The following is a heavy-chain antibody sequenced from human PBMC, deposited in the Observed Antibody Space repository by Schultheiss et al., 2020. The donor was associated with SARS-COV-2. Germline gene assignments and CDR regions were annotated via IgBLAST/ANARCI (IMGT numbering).Heavy chain of an antibody. CDR3: ARAVGMGYGMDV. Sequence: GGSLRLSCAASGFTFSSYAMHWVRQAPGKGLEWVAVISYDGSNKYYADSVKGRFTISRDNSKNTLYLQMNSLRAEDTAVYYCARAVGMGYGMDVWGQGTTVTVSS. J-gene: IGHJ6*02. CDR1: GFTFSSYA. D-gene: IGHD3-22*01. CDR2: ISYDGSNK. V-gene: IGHV3-30*01.